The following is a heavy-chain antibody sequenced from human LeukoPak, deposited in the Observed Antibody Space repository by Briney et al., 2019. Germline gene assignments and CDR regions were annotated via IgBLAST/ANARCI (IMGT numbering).Heavy chain of an antibody. CDR1: GFTFSSFS. CDR2: ISSTSSTV. J-gene: IGHJ4*02. V-gene: IGHV3-48*02. CDR3: ARDFVRGVDY. Sequence: GGSLRLSCAASGFTFSSFSLNWVRKAPGKGLEWVSYISSTSSTVYYAGSVKDRFTISRDNAKNSLYLQMNSLRDEDTAMYYCARDFVRGVDYWGQGTLVTVSS. D-gene: IGHD3-10*01.